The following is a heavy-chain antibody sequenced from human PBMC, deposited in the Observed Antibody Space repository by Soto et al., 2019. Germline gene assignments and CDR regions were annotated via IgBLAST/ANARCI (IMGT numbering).Heavy chain of an antibody. CDR2: IYSGGST. CDR3: ARDLNIGGRHDAFDI. J-gene: IGHJ3*02. V-gene: IGHV3-53*01. Sequence: GGSLRLSCAASGFTVSSNYMSWVRQAPGKGLEWVSVIYSGGSTYYADSVKGRFTISKNNSKNTLYLQMNSLRAEDTAVYYCARDLNIGGRHDAFDIWGQGTMVTVSS. CDR1: GFTVSSNY. D-gene: IGHD3-10*01.